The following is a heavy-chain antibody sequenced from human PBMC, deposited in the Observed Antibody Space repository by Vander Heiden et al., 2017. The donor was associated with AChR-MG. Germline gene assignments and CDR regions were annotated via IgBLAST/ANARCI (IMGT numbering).Heavy chain of an antibody. CDR1: GYSFTSYW. Sequence: EVQLVQSGAEVKKPGESLKISCKGSGYSFTSYWIGWVRQMPGKGLEWMGIIYPGDSDTRYSPSFQGQVTISADKSISTAYLQWSSLKASDTAMYYCARSAQAYYDFWSGYYYYYYGMDVWGQGTTVTVSS. J-gene: IGHJ6*02. CDR3: ARSAQAYYDFWSGYYYYYYGMDV. V-gene: IGHV5-51*01. D-gene: IGHD3-3*01. CDR2: IYPGDSDT.